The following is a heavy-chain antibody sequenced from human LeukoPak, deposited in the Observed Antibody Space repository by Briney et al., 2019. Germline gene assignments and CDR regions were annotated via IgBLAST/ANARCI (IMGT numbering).Heavy chain of an antibody. CDR2: VNYSGRT. CDR1: DDSINNDRYF. V-gene: IGHV4-39*07. CDR3: ARDIDDVGALFDF. J-gene: IGHJ4*02. D-gene: IGHD1-26*01. Sequence: AETLSLTCSISDDSINNDRYFWAWMRQPPGKGLEWIASVNYSGRTYYNPSLNSRLLISVYTGKRQFSLKLPSVTAADTALYFCARDIDDVGALFDFWGQGTLVTVSS.